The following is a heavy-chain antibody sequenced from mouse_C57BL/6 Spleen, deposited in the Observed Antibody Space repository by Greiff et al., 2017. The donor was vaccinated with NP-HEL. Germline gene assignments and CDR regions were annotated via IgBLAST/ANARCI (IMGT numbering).Heavy chain of an antibody. CDR1: GYSFTDYN. D-gene: IGHD2-4*01. CDR2: INPNYGTT. J-gene: IGHJ4*01. V-gene: IGHV1-39*01. CDR3: ARERDYDYDYAMDY. Sequence: QLQPSGPALVKPGASVQISCKASGYSFTDYNMNWVKQSNGKSLEWIGVINPNYGTTSYNQKFKGKATLTVDQSSSTAYMQLNSLTSEDSAVYYCARERDYDYDYAMDYWGQGTSVTVSS.